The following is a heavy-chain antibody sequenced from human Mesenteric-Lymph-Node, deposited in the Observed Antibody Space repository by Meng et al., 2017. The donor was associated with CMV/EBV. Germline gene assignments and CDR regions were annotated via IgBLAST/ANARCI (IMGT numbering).Heavy chain of an antibody. Sequence: GGSISSSSYYWGWIRQPPGKGLEWIGSIYYSGSTSYNPSLKSRVTISVDTSKNQFSLKLSSVTAADTAVYYCARRIAVAGNYWHFDLWGRGTLVTVSS. V-gene: IGHV4-39*01. CDR2: IYYSGST. J-gene: IGHJ2*01. D-gene: IGHD6-19*01. CDR3: ARRIAVAGNYWHFDL. CDR1: GGSISSSSYY.